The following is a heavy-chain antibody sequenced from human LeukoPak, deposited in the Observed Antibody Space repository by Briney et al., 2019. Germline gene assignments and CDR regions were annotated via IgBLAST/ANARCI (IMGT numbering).Heavy chain of an antibody. CDR2: IYWNDDK. Sequence: SGPTLVNPTQTLTLTCTFSGFSLSTSGVGVGWIRQPPGKALEWLALIYWNDDKRYSPSLKNRLTITKDTSKNQVVLTMTNMDPVDTATYYCAHAASYFGVVPAATKYYFDYWGQGTLVTVSS. J-gene: IGHJ4*02. D-gene: IGHD2-2*01. V-gene: IGHV2-5*01. CDR3: AHAASYFGVVPAATKYYFDY. CDR1: GFSLSTSGVG.